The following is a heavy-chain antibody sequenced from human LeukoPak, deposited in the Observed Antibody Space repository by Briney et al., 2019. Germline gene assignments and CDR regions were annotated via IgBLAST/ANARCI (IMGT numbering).Heavy chain of an antibody. J-gene: IGHJ4*02. V-gene: IGHV4-39*01. Sequence: SETLSLTCTVSGGSISRSTYYWGWIRQPPGKGLEWIGSIYYSGSTYYNPSIKSRVTISVDTSKNQFSLKLSSVTAADTAVFYCASHYHDSSGYLYYFDYWGQGTLVTVSS. CDR1: GGSISRSTYY. CDR3: ASHYHDSSGYLYYFDY. CDR2: IYYSGST. D-gene: IGHD3-22*01.